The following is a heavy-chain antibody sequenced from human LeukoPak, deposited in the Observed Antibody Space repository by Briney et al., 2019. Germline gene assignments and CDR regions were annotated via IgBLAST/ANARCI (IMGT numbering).Heavy chain of an antibody. J-gene: IGHJ4*02. CDR2: ITTSIDII. V-gene: IGHV3-48*02. CDR3: VRDHDYYFGY. Sequence: PGGSLTFSCAASGFTLSSYNMTWVRQAPGKGLDWISYITTSIDIISYADSVKGRFPISRDNAKNSLSLQMDSLRDEDTAVYYCVRDHDYYFGYWGQGILVTVSA. CDR1: GFTLSSYN. D-gene: IGHD3-16*01.